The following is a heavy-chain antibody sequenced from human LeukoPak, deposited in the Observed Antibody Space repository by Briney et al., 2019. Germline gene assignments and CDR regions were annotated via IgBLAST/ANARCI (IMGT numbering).Heavy chain of an antibody. J-gene: IGHJ4*02. D-gene: IGHD3-22*01. CDR2: IFYTGST. CDR1: SGSISTSNYY. Sequence: SETLSLTCTVSSGSISTSNYYWGWVRQPPGKALEWIGNIFYTGSTYYSPSLKSRVTISVDTSKNQFSLKLSSVTAADTAVYYCASPTAYYYDSSGLADYWGQGTLVTVSS. V-gene: IGHV4-39*07. CDR3: ASPTAYYYDSSGLADY.